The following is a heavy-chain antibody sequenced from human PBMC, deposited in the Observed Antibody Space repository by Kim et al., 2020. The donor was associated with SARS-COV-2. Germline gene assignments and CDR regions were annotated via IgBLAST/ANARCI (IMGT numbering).Heavy chain of an antibody. Sequence: GGSLRLSCAASGFAFSTSWMHWVRQGPGQGLKWVSQIDSDGSSTTYADAVLGRFTISSDNAKNNLYLQMSSMRVEDTAMSYCIRANIQAGDVGGQGVMVT. CDR2: IDSDGSST. CDR3: IRANIQAGDV. J-gene: IGHJ3*01. CDR1: GFAFSTSW. D-gene: IGHD2-15*01. V-gene: IGHV3-74*01.